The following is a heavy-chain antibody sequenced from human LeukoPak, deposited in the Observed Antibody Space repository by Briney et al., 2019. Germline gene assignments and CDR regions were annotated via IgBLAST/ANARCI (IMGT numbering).Heavy chain of an antibody. Sequence: GGSLRLSCAASGFTFSSYAMSWVRQAPGKGLEWVSAISGSGGSTYYADSVKGRFTISRDNSKNTLYLQMNSLRAEDTAVYYCAKDNGGSYDFWSGYTPFDYWGQGTLVTVSS. CDR2: ISGSGGST. CDR3: AKDNGGSYDFWSGYTPFDY. J-gene: IGHJ4*02. CDR1: GFTFSSYA. D-gene: IGHD3-3*01. V-gene: IGHV3-23*01.